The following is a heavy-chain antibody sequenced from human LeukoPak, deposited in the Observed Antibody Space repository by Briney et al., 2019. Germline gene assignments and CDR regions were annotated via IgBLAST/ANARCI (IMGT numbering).Heavy chain of an antibody. CDR1: GDSISSGYYY. Sequence: SETLSLTCTVSGDSISSGYYYWSWIRQPPGKAREWRGYIYYSGSTYYNPSLKSRVTISVDASENEFSLKLSSVTATDTAVYYCARDRGFWSGYNWFDPWGQGTLVTVSS. V-gene: IGHV4-30-4*01. D-gene: IGHD3-3*01. CDR3: ARDRGFWSGYNWFDP. CDR2: IYYSGST. J-gene: IGHJ5*02.